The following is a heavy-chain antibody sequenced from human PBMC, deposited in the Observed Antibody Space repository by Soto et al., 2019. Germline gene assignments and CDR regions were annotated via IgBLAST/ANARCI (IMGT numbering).Heavy chain of an antibody. Sequence: PSETLSLTCTVSGGSISSYYWSWIRQPPGKGLEWIGYIYYSGSTNYNPSLKSRVTISVDTSKNQFSLKLSSVTAADTAVYYCASLWDPYSYDSSGYIKDYWGQGTLVTVSS. V-gene: IGHV4-59*01. CDR1: GGSISSYY. D-gene: IGHD3-22*01. J-gene: IGHJ4*02. CDR2: IYYSGST. CDR3: ASLWDPYSYDSSGYIKDY.